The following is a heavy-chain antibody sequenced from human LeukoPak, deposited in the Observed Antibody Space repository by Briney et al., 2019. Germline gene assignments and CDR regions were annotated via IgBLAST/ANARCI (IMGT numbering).Heavy chain of an antibody. CDR2: ISGSGGST. Sequence: PGGSLRLSCSASGFTFSSYAMSWVRQAPGKGLEWVSAISGSGGSTYYADSVKGRFTISRDNSKNTLYLQMNSLRAEDTAVYYCARFYGSGSYYLDYWGQGTLVTVSS. V-gene: IGHV3-23*01. CDR3: ARFYGSGSYYLDY. CDR1: GFTFSSYA. J-gene: IGHJ4*02. D-gene: IGHD3-10*01.